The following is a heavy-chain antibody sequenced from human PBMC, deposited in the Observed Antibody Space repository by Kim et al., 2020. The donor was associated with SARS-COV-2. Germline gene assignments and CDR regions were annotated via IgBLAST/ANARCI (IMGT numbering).Heavy chain of an antibody. J-gene: IGHJ5*02. D-gene: IGHD3-3*02. V-gene: IGHV1-2*06. Sequence: ASVKVSCKASGYTFTGYYMHWVRQAPGQGLEWMGRINPNSGGTNYAQKFQGRVTMTRDTSISTAYMELSRLRSDDTAVYYCARDPIFGVVIVGWGVWFDPWGQGTLVTVSS. CDR3: ARDPIFGVVIVGWGVWFDP. CDR1: GYTFTGYY. CDR2: INPNSGGT.